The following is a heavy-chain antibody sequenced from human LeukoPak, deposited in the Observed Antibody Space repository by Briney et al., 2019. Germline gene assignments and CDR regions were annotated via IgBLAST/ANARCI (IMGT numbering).Heavy chain of an antibody. CDR2: ISSSGSTI. J-gene: IGHJ4*02. V-gene: IGHV3-48*03. CDR1: GFTFSSYE. CDR3: ARDGVVPAADFDY. D-gene: IGHD2-2*01. Sequence: GGSLRLSCAASGFTFSSYEMNWVRQAPGKGLEWVSYISSSGSTIYYADSVKGRFTISRDNAKNSLYLQMNSLRAEDTAVYYYARDGVVPAADFDYWGQGTLVTVSS.